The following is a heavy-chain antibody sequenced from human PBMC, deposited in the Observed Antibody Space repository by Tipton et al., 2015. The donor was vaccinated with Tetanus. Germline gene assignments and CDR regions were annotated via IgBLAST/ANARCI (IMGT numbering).Heavy chain of an antibody. D-gene: IGHD6-19*01. V-gene: IGHV4-34*01. CDR2: IHPSGSA. CDR3: VRSSPIRVADKWGVDWFDP. CDR1: GGSFSGYY. J-gene: IGHJ5*02. Sequence: TLSLTCAVYGGSFSGYYWTWIRQPPGQGLEWIGEIHPSGSANSNPSLNSRVTISVDTSKNQFSLRLNSVTAADTAMYYCVRSSPIRVADKWGVDWFDPWGQGTLVTVSS.